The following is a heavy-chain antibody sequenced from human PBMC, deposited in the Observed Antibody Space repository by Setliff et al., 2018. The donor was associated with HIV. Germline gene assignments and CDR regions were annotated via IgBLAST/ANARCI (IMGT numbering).Heavy chain of an antibody. Sequence: SETLSLTCTVSGGSISSGSYYWSWIRQPAGKGLEWIGRIYTSGSTNYNPSLKSRVTISVDTSKNQFSLKLSSVTAADTAVYYCARQFEISGVVIGNWGQGTLVTVS. D-gene: IGHD3-3*01. CDR2: IYTSGST. V-gene: IGHV4-61*02. CDR1: GGSISSGSYY. CDR3: ARQFEISGVVIGN. J-gene: IGHJ4*02.